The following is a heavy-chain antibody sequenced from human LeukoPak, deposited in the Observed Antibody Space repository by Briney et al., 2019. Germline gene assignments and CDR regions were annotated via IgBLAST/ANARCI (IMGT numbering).Heavy chain of an antibody. Sequence: PGASLRLSCAASGFTFSSYAMSWVRQAPGKGLEWVSAISGSGGSAYYADSVKGRFTISRDNSKNTLYLQMNSLRAEDTAVYYCGKDGWLNWFDPWGKGTLVTVSS. J-gene: IGHJ5*02. CDR1: GFTFSSYA. CDR3: GKDGWLNWFDP. D-gene: IGHD5-24*01. V-gene: IGHV3-23*01. CDR2: ISGSGGSA.